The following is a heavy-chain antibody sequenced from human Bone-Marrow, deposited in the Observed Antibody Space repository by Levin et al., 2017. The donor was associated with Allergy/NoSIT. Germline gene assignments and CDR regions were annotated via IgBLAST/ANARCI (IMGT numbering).Heavy chain of an antibody. CDR3: SRGAARYCGDDCSGSSYFDL. J-gene: IGHJ5*02. CDR1: GDSVTGGSYF. V-gene: IGHV4-61*01. D-gene: IGHD2-21*02. Sequence: SETLSLTCAVSGDSVTGGSYFYTWIRQSPGKGLEWVGHIYSSGDTNYNPSLNSRGTISVDRSKNQFSLTLRSVTPADTAVYYCSRGAARYCGDDCSGSSYFDLWGQGTHVIVSS. CDR2: IYSSGDT.